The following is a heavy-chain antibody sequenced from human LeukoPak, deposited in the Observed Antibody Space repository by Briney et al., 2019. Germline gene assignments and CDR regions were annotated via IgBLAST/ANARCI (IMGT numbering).Heavy chain of an antibody. J-gene: IGHJ4*02. D-gene: IGHD3-22*01. CDR2: NSGRVGSK. CDR3: TKSNYYDSSGYFDY. V-gene: IGHV3-23*01. Sequence: GGSLRLSCAASGFTLNRYWMRWVRQAPGKGLECVSANSGRVGSKYYAVSVMARVSIARDISKNPLFLQMNSLRPEDTAVYYFTKSNYYDSSGYFDYWGQGTLVTVSS. CDR1: GFTLNRYW.